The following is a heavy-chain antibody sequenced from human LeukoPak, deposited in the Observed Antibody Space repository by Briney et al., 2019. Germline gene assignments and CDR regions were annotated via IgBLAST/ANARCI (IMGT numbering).Heavy chain of an antibody. CDR3: AKPDAVDTAMVS. CDR2: IRYDGSNK. Sequence: GGSLRLSCAASGFTFSSYGMHWVRQAPGKGLEWVAFIRYDGSNKYYADSVMGRFTISRDNSKNTLYLQMNSLRAEDTAVYYCAKPDAVDTAMVSWGQGTLVTVSS. V-gene: IGHV3-30*02. J-gene: IGHJ4*02. CDR1: GFTFSSYG. D-gene: IGHD5-18*01.